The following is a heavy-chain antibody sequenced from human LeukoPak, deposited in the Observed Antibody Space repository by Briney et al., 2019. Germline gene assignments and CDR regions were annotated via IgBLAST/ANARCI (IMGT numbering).Heavy chain of an antibody. Sequence: GGSLRLSCAASGFTFRDYYMTWIRQAPGKGLEWVSGINWNGGSTGYADSVKGRFTISRDNAKNSLYLQMNSLRAEDTALYYCARDYSGSYRYFDYWGQGTLVTVSS. CDR2: INWNGGST. CDR1: GFTFRDYY. V-gene: IGHV3-20*04. CDR3: ARDYSGSYRYFDY. D-gene: IGHD1-26*01. J-gene: IGHJ4*02.